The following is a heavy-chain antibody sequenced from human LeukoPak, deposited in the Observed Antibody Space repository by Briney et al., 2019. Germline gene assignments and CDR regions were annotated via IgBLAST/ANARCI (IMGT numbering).Heavy chain of an antibody. CDR2: ISGSGGST. CDR3: AKEGYYYDSSGYYFYFDY. J-gene: IGHJ4*02. CDR1: GFTFSSYA. Sequence: PGGSLRLSCAASGFTFSSYAMSWVRQAPGKGLEWVSAISGSGGSTYYADSVKGRFTISRDNSKNTLYLQMNSLRAEDTAVYYCAKEGYYYDSSGYYFYFDYWGREPWSPSPQ. V-gene: IGHV3-23*01. D-gene: IGHD3-22*01.